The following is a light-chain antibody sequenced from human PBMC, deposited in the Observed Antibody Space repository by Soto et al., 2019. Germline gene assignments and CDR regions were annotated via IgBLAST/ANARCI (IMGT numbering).Light chain of an antibody. Sequence: EIVMTQSPATLSVSPGERATLSCRASQRVSSNLAWYQQKPGQAPRLLIYGASTRATGVPARFSGSGSGTEFNMTISSLQSEDFAVYYCQQYNNWPRATFGGGTKVEIK. CDR3: QQYNNWPRAT. J-gene: IGKJ4*01. CDR2: GAS. V-gene: IGKV3-15*01. CDR1: QRVSSN.